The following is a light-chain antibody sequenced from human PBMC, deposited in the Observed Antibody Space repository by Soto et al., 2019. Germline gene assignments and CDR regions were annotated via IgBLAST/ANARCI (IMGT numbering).Light chain of an antibody. Sequence: SYELTQPPSVSVSPGQTASITCSGDKLGDKYACWYQQKPGQSPVLVIYQDSKRPSGIPERFSGSNSGNTATLTISGTQAMDEAVYYCQAWDSSTVVFGGGNKLTVL. CDR1: KLGDKY. CDR2: QDS. V-gene: IGLV3-1*01. CDR3: QAWDSSTVV. J-gene: IGLJ2*01.